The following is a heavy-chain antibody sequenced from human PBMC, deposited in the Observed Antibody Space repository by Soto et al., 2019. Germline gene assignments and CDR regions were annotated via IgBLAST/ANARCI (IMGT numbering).Heavy chain of an antibody. CDR1: GGSISSYY. CDR2: IYYSGST. J-gene: IGHJ6*02. V-gene: IGHV4-59*01. CDR3: ARVPLTPTYYYYGMDV. Sequence: TSETLSLTCTVSGGSISSYYWSWIRQPPGKGLEWIGYIYYSGSTNYNPSLKSRVTISVDTSKNQFSLKLSSVTAADTAVYYCARVPLTPTYYYYGMDVWGQGTTVTVSS. D-gene: IGHD1-1*01.